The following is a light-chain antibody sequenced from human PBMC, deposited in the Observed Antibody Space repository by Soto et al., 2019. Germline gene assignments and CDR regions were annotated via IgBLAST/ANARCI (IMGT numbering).Light chain of an antibody. CDR1: QSVSSN. J-gene: IGKJ1*01. Sequence: IVMTQSPATLSVSPGERVTLSCRASQSVSSNLAWYQQKLGQAPRLLIYGASTRATGIPGRFSGSGSGTEFTLTISSLQSEDFAVYYCQQYSNWPPWTFGQGTKVDIK. CDR2: GAS. V-gene: IGKV3-15*01. CDR3: QQYSNWPPWT.